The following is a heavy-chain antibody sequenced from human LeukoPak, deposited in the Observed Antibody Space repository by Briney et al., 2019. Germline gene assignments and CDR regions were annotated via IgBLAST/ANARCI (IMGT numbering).Heavy chain of an antibody. CDR1: GFTFDDYG. Sequence: GGSLRLSCAASGFTFDDYGMSWVRQAPGKGLEWVSGINWNGGSTVYADSVKGRFTISRDNAKNSLYLQMNSLRAEDTALYHCARSYCSGGSCLYYFDYWGQGTLVTVSS. CDR3: ARSYCSGGSCLYYFDY. D-gene: IGHD2-15*01. V-gene: IGHV3-20*01. J-gene: IGHJ4*02. CDR2: INWNGGST.